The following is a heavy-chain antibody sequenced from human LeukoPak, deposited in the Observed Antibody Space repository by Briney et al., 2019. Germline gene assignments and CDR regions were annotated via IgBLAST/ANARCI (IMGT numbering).Heavy chain of an antibody. J-gene: IGHJ4*02. Sequence: SETLSLTCTVSGGSISSGGYYWSWIRRHPGKGLEWIGYIYYSGSTYYNPSLKSRVTISVDTSKNQFSLKLSSVTAADTAVYYCARITSDYYGSGSPDYWGQGTLVTVSS. CDR3: ARITSDYYGSGSPDY. CDR1: GGSISSGGYY. CDR2: IYYSGST. V-gene: IGHV4-31*03. D-gene: IGHD3-10*01.